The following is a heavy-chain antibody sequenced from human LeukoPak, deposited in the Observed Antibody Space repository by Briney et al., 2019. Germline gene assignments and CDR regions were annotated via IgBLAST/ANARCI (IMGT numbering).Heavy chain of an antibody. D-gene: IGHD2-2*03. J-gene: IGHJ6*02. CDR2: IESDGTRT. CDR3: VRGGHKLDIETSRYYYGLDV. Sequence: GGSLRLSRAASGITLSDYWMYWVRQGPGKGLAHVSRIESDGTRTVYADSVKGRFTISRDNAKNTMYLQMNSLRAEDTAVYYCVRGGHKLDIETSRYYYGLDVWGQGTTVTVSS. V-gene: IGHV3-74*03. CDR1: GITLSDYW.